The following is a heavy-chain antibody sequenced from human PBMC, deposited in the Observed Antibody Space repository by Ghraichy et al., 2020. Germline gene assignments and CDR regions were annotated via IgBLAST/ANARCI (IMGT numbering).Heavy chain of an antibody. V-gene: IGHV1-46*03. CDR2: IFSSGGST. Sequence: ASVKVSYKASGYTFTSYHVHWVRQAPGQGLEWMGIIFSSGGSTTYAQKFQGRVTMTRDTSKSTVYMELSSLISDDTAVYYCTREFPSTGWFDPWGQGTLVTVSS. D-gene: IGHD1-14*01. CDR1: GYTFTSYH. CDR3: TREFPSTGWFDP. J-gene: IGHJ5*02.